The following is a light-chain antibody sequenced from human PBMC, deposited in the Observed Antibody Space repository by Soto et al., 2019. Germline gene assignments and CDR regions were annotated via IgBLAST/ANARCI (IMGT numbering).Light chain of an antibody. CDR3: QQRSDWPPVT. J-gene: IGKJ3*01. V-gene: IGKV3-11*01. Sequence: EIVLTQSPATLSLSPGERATLSFRASQSVSKYLAWYQQKPGQAPRLLIYDASNRATGIPARFSGSGSGTDFTLTISSLEPEDFAVYYCQQRSDWPPVTFGPGTKVDIK. CDR1: QSVSKY. CDR2: DAS.